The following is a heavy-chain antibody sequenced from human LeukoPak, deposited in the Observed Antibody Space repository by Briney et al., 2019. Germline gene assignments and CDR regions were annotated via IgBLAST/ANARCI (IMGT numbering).Heavy chain of an antibody. V-gene: IGHV4-59*01. CDR3: AREIRFLEWLEYYMDV. D-gene: IGHD3-3*01. CDR1: GGSISSYY. CDR2: IYYSGST. J-gene: IGHJ6*03. Sequence: SETLSLTCTVPGGSISSYYWSWIRQPPGKGLEWIGYIYYSGSTNYNPSLKSRVTISVDTSKNQFSLKLSSVTAADTAVYYCAREIRFLEWLEYYMDVWGKGTTVTVSS.